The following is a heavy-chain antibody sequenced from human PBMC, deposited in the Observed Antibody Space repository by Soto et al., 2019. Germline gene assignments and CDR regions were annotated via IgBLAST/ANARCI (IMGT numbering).Heavy chain of an antibody. CDR2: IWYDGSSK. CDR1: GFTFSSYG. V-gene: IGHV3-33*01. D-gene: IGHD1-7*01. CDR3: ATGRSRSRQSLKSNWNYRSNAFYI. Sequence: QVQLVESGGGVVQPGRSLRLCCAASGFTFSSYGMHWVRQAPGKGLDWVAVIWYDGSSKYYADFVKGRFTISRDNSKNTLYLQINRLTAEDTSAYYSATGRSRSRQSLKSNWNYRSNAFYISCQGTIVTV. J-gene: IGHJ3*02.